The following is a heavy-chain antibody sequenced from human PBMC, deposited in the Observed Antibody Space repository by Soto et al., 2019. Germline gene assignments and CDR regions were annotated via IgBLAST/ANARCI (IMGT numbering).Heavy chain of an antibody. V-gene: IGHV3-66*01. D-gene: IGHD6-19*01. Sequence: WWSLRLSSAASGFTVSSNYMGWVLQAPGKGLEWVSVIYGDGRTYYADSVKGRFTISRDNSKNTLYLQMNSLRAEDAAVYYCARRIAVTGSAYFDSWGQGTLVTVSS. J-gene: IGHJ4*02. CDR1: GFTVSSNY. CDR3: ARRIAVTGSAYFDS. CDR2: IYGDGRT.